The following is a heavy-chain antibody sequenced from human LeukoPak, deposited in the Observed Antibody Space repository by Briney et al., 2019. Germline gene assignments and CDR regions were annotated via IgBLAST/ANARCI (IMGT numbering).Heavy chain of an antibody. V-gene: IGHV3-23*01. J-gene: IGHJ4*02. CDR1: GFIFSSYG. CDR3: AKVGVGDGYVYYFDY. Sequence: GGSLRLSCAASGFIFSSYGMSWVRQAPGKGLEWVSAISGSGGSTYYADSVKGRFTISRDNSKNTLYLQMNSLRAEDTAVYYCAKVGVGDGYVYYFDYWGQGTLVTVSS. CDR2: ISGSGGST. D-gene: IGHD5-24*01.